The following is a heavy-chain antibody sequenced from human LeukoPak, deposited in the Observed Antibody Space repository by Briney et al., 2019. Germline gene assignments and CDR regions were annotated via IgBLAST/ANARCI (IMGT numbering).Heavy chain of an antibody. CDR2: IYPGDSDI. Sequence: GESLKISCKASGYSYTTYWIGWVRQMPGKGLEWMGIIYPGDSDITYSPSFQGQVTISVDKSISTAYLQWSSLKASDTATYYCARRQASCTNGVCYTLYDMDVWGQGTTVTVSS. CDR3: ARRQASCTNGVCYTLYDMDV. V-gene: IGHV5-51*01. J-gene: IGHJ6*02. CDR1: GYSYTTYW. D-gene: IGHD2-8*01.